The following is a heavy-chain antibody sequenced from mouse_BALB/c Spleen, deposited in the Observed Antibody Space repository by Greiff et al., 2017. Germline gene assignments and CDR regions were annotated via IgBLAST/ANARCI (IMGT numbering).Heavy chain of an antibody. CDR2: INPSNGRT. Sequence: QVQLKQPGAELVKPGASVKLSCKASGYTFTSYWMHWVKQRPGQGLEWIGEINPSNGRTNYNEKFKSKATLTVDKSSSTAYMQLSSLTSEDSAVYYCARRFYDGYYWYFDVWGAGTTVTVSS. CDR1: GYTFTSYW. CDR3: ARRFYDGYYWYFDV. V-gene: IGHV1S81*02. D-gene: IGHD2-3*01. J-gene: IGHJ1*01.